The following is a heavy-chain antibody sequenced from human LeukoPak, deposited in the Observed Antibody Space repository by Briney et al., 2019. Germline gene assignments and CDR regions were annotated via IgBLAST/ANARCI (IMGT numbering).Heavy chain of an antibody. V-gene: IGHV3-21*05. CDR1: GFTFSSYG. J-gene: IGHJ5*02. Sequence: PGGSLRLSCAASGFTFSSYGMHWVRQAAGKGLEWVSYISSTSSHTNYADSVKGRFTISRDNAKKSLYLQMNSLRAEDTAVYYCARGSARWFDPWGQGTLVTVSS. CDR3: ARGSARWFDP. CDR2: ISSTSSHT.